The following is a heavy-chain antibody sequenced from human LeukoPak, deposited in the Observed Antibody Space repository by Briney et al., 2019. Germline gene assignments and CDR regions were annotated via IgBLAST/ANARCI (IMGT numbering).Heavy chain of an antibody. V-gene: IGHV4-39*01. Sequence: PSETLSLTCTVSGGSISSSSYYWGWIRRPPGKGLEWIGSIYYSGYTFYNASLKSRVTISVDTSKNQYSPKLSAVSAQATAVSCGARNSCPSGSCYDNRGYFNYGGQGTLVTVS. D-gene: IGHD2-15*01. CDR1: GGSISSSSYY. J-gene: IGHJ4*02. CDR3: ARNSCPSGSCYDNRGYFNY. CDR2: IYYSGYT.